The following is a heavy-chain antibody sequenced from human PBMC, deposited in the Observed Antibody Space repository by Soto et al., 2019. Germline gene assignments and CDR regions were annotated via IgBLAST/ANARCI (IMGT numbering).Heavy chain of an antibody. Sequence: QVQLVQSGAEVKKPGSSVKVSCKASGGTFSSYAISWVRQAPGQGLEWMGGIIPIFGTANYAQKFQGRVTITADESTRTAYMELSSLRCEDTAVYYCARDGRGRYCSGGSCYSGYYYYGMDVWGQGTTVIVSS. CDR2: IIPIFGTA. D-gene: IGHD2-15*01. CDR1: GGTFSSYA. CDR3: ARDGRGRYCSGGSCYSGYYYYGMDV. J-gene: IGHJ6*02. V-gene: IGHV1-69*01.